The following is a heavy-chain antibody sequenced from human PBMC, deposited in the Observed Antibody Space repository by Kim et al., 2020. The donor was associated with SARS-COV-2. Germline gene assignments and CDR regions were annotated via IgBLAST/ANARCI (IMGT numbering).Heavy chain of an antibody. D-gene: IGHD2-15*01. CDR1: GFTFSSYG. V-gene: IGHV3-33*01. J-gene: IGHJ4*02. CDR3: ARDLRVYCSGGSCSPFDY. Sequence: GGSLRLSCAASGFTFSSYGMHWVRQAPGKGLEWVAVIWYDGSNKYYADSVKGRFTISRDNSKNTLYLQMNSLRAEDTAVYYCARDLRVYCSGGSCSPFDYGGQGTLVTVSS. CDR2: IWYDGSNK.